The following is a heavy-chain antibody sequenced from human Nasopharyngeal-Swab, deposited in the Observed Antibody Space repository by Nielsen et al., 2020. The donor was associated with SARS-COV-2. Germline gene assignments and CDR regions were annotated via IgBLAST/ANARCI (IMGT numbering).Heavy chain of an antibody. CDR3: ARDPDYDFWSGYSKSFDY. J-gene: IGHJ4*02. Sequence: GESLKISCAASGFTFSSYSMNWVRQAPGKGLEWASYISSSSSTIYYADSVKGRFTISRDNAKNSLYPQMNSLRAEDTAVYYCARDPDYDFWSGYSKSFDYWGQGTLVTVSS. D-gene: IGHD3-3*01. V-gene: IGHV3-48*04. CDR1: GFTFSSYS. CDR2: ISSSSSTI.